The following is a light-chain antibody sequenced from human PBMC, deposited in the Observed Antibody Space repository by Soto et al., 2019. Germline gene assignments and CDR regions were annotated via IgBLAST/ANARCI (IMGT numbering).Light chain of an antibody. Sequence: QSALTQPASVSGSPGQSITISCTGTSSDVGGYNYVSWYQQHPGKVPKLVIYDVSDRPSGRSNRFSGSKSGNTASLTISGLQAEDEADYYCSSYTSSSTVVFGGGTKLTVL. CDR3: SSYTSSSTVV. V-gene: IGLV2-14*01. CDR2: DVS. J-gene: IGLJ2*01. CDR1: SSDVGGYNY.